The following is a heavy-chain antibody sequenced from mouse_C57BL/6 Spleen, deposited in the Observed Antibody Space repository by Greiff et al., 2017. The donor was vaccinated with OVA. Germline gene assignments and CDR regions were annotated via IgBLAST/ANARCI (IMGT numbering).Heavy chain of an antibody. CDR1: GYSFTGYY. CDR3: ARSMVPYFDY. CDR2: INPSTGGT. J-gene: IGHJ2*01. D-gene: IGHD2-10*02. V-gene: IGHV1-42*01. Sequence: EVQLQESGPELVKPGASVKISCKASGYSFTGYYMNWVKQSPEKSLEWIGEINPSTGGTTYNQKFKAKATLTVDKSSSTAYMQLKSLTSEDSAVYYCARSMVPYFDYWGQGTTLTVSS.